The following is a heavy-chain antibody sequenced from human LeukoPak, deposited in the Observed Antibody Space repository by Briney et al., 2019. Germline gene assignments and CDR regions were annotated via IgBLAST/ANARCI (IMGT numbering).Heavy chain of an antibody. CDR3: ARNTAYYYGMDV. D-gene: IGHD5-18*01. V-gene: IGHV3-21*01. CDR2: ISSSSSYI. J-gene: IGHJ6*02. CDR1: GFTFSSYS. Sequence: GGSLRLSCAASGFTFSSYSMNWVRQAPGKGLEWVSSISSSSSYIYYADSVKGRFTISRDNAKNSLYLQMNSLRAEDTAVYYCARNTAYYYGMDVWGQGTTVIVSS.